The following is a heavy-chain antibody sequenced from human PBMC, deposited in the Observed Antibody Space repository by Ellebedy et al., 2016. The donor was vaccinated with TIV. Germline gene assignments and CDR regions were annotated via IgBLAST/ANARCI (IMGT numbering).Heavy chain of an antibody. Sequence: GESLKISCAASGISFSDHYMSWLRQAPGKGLEWISDINESGVNTRYADSVKGRFTISRDNAENSVWLQMNSLRAEDTAVYYCAREADHNSVDYWGQGTLVTVSS. V-gene: IGHV3-11*06. D-gene: IGHD4-23*01. J-gene: IGHJ4*02. CDR2: INESGVNT. CDR1: GISFSDHY. CDR3: AREADHNSVDY.